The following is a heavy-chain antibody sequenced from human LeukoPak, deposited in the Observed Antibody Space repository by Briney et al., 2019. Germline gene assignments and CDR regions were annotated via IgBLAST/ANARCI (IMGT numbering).Heavy chain of an antibody. CDR3: ARLWSGLRPPDF. J-gene: IGHJ4*02. V-gene: IGHV3-30-3*01. CDR2: ISHDGSNK. Sequence: PGGSLRLSCAASGFTFSSYAMHWVRQAPGKGLEWVAVISHDGSNKYYADSVKGRFTISRDNSKKTLYLQMNSLRAEDTAVYYCARLWSGLRPPDFWGQGTLVTVSS. D-gene: IGHD3-3*01. CDR1: GFTFSSYA.